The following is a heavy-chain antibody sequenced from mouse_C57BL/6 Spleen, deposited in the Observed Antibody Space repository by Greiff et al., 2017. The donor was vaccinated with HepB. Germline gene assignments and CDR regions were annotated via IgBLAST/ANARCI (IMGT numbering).Heavy chain of an antibody. D-gene: IGHD2-5*01. Sequence: EVQGVESGGGLVKPGGSLKLSCAASGFTFSSYAMSWVRPTPEKRLEWVATISDGGSYTYYPDNVKGRFTISRDNAKNNLYLQMSHLKSEDTAMYYCARDRYSNYWYFDVWGTGTTVTVSS. J-gene: IGHJ1*03. CDR1: GFTFSSYA. CDR3: ARDRYSNYWYFDV. CDR2: ISDGGSYT. V-gene: IGHV5-4*01.